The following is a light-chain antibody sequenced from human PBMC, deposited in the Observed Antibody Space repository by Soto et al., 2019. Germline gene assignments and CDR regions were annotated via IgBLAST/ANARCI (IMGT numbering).Light chain of an antibody. V-gene: IGKV3-20*01. CDR2: ATS. CDR1: QSIDNRY. J-gene: IGKJ1*01. Sequence: DIVLTQSPGTLSSSPGERATLSCRASQSIDNRYLARYQHKPGQAPRLIIYATSSRATGILDSFGGSGSGTACTLTINRLEPEDFAVYYCQQYFGSSWTFCQVTKV. CDR3: QQYFGSSWT.